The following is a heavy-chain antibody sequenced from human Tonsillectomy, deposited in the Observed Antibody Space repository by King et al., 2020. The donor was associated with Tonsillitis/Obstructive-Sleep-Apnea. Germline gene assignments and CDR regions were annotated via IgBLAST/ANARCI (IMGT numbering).Heavy chain of an antibody. Sequence: VQLQESGPGLVKPSETLSLMCTVSSGSISSYYWSWIRQPPGKGLEWIGYIYYSGSTNYNPSLKSRVTISVDTSKNQFSLKLSSVTAADTAVYYCARLLRASHFWSGYYSSEGYYYMDVWGKGTTVTVSS. J-gene: IGHJ6*03. CDR2: IYYSGST. CDR1: SGSISSYY. CDR3: ARLLRASHFWSGYYSSEGYYYMDV. D-gene: IGHD3-3*02. V-gene: IGHV4-59*01.